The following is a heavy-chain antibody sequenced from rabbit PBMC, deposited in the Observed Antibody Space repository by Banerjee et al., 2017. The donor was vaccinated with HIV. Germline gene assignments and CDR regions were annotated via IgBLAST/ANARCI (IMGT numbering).Heavy chain of an antibody. CDR2: IYTGSSGST. Sequence: EESGGGLVKPGAPLTLSCQASGFSPSGGQNMCWVRQAPGKGLESIACIYTGSSGSTYYASWAKGRFTISKTSSTTVTLQMTSLTAADTATYFCARDSYGGSSDDWGRFNLWGPGTLVTVS. CDR1: GFSPSGGQN. CDR3: ARDSYGGSSDDWGRFNL. J-gene: IGHJ4*01. V-gene: IGHV1S40*01. D-gene: IGHD8-1*01.